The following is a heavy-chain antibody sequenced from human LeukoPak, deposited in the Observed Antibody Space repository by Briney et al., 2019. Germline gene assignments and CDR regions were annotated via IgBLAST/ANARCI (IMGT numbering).Heavy chain of an antibody. J-gene: IGHJ4*02. CDR3: ARGYGSGSFFVY. CDR2: ISSSSSTI. D-gene: IGHD3-10*01. Sequence: GGSLRLSCAASGFTFSSYSMNWVRQAPGKGLEWVSYISSSSSTIYYADSVKGRFTISRDNAKNSLYLQVNSLRAEDTAVCYCARGYGSGSFFVYWGQGTLVTVS. CDR1: GFTFSSYS. V-gene: IGHV3-48*01.